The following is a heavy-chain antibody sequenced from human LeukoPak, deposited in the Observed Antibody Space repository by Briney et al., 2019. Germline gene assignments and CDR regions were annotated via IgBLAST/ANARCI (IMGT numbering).Heavy chain of an antibody. D-gene: IGHD3-3*01. CDR2: ISRSSSTI. V-gene: IGHV3-48*01. CDR3: AGVRSGYYTDY. J-gene: IGHJ4*02. CDR1: GFTFSDYS. Sequence: GGSLRLSCAASGFTFSDYSMNWVRQAPGKGLEWVSYISRSSSTIYYADSVKGRFTISRDNAKNSLYLQMNSLRAEDTAVYYCAGVRSGYYTDYWGQGTLVTVSS.